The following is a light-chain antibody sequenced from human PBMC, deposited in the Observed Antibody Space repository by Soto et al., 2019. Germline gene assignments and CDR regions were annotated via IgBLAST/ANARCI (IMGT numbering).Light chain of an antibody. Sequence: QSALTQPPSASGSPGQSVTISCTGTSSDVGGYNYVSWYQQHPGKAPKLMIYEVSKRPSGVPDRVSGSKSGNTAFLTVSGLQAKDEADYYCSSYAGSNNLIFGGGTQLTVL. V-gene: IGLV2-8*01. CDR2: EVS. J-gene: IGLJ2*01. CDR1: SSDVGGYNY. CDR3: SSYAGSNNLI.